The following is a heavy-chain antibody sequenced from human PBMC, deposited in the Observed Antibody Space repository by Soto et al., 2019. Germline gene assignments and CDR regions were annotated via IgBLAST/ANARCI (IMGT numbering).Heavy chain of an antibody. CDR1: GFTISSYA. Sequence: EVQLLESGGGLVKPGGSLRLSCAASGFTISSYAMSWVRQSPGKGLEWVSAISRRDGITYYADSAKGRFTISRDNSKDTLYLQMNSLRVEDTAVYYCAAAIEYSDKRGAGYFHHWGQGTLVTVSS. V-gene: IGHV3-23*01. J-gene: IGHJ1*01. D-gene: IGHD3-22*01. CDR2: ISRRDGIT. CDR3: AAAIEYSDKRGAGYFHH.